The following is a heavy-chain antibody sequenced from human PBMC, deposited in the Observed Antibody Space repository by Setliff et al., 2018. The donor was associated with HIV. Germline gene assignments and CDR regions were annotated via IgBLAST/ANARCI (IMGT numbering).Heavy chain of an antibody. V-gene: IGHV3-48*01. CDR2: ISTSGSGV. D-gene: IGHD3-16*01. CDR1: GFTFSAYS. Sequence: GGSLRLSCAASGFTFSAYSMNWVRQVPGKGLEWVSCISTSGSGVDYADSVKGRFTVSRDNARSSLYLQLNSLRSEDTAVYYCARDLIWGFDYWGQGTPVTVSS. CDR3: ARDLIWGFDY. J-gene: IGHJ4*02.